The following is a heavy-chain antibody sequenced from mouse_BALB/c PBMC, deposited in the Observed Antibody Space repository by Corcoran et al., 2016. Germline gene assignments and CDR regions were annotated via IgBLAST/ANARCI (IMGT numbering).Heavy chain of an antibody. V-gene: IGHV1S136*01. CDR2: INPYNDGT. D-gene: IGHD1-1*02. CDR1: GYTFTSYV. CDR3: ARTSWSYYFDY. J-gene: IGHJ2*01. Sequence: EVQLQQSGPELVKPGASVKMSCKASGYTFTSYVMHWVKQKPGQGLEWIGYINPYNDGTKYNEKFKGKATLTSDKSSSTAYKELSSLTSEDSAVYYCARTSWSYYFDYWGQGTTLTVSS.